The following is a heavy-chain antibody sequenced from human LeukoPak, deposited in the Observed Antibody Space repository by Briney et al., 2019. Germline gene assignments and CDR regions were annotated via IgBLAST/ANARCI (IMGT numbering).Heavy chain of an antibody. V-gene: IGHV3-48*01. CDR1: GFSFSSYS. J-gene: IGHJ4*02. D-gene: IGHD3-22*01. CDR2: ITSSSTTI. CDR3: ARDRHRYHYDGSGYPPY. Sequence: GSLRLSCAASGFSFSSYSMIWVRQAPGKGLEWVSYITSSSTTIYYADSVKGRFTISRDNAKNSLYLQMNSLRAEDTAVYYCARDRHRYHYDGSGYPPYWGQGTLVTVSS.